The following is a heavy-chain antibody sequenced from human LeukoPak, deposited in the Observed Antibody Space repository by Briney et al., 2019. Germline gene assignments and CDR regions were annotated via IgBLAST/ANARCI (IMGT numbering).Heavy chain of an antibody. Sequence: GGSLRLSCAASGFTFSSYAMSWVRQAPGKGLECISGFSGSGGSTYYADSVKGRFTISRDNSKNTLYLQMNSLRAEDTAVYYCAKLLYYYDSSQPYWGQGTLVTVSS. V-gene: IGHV3-23*01. CDR2: FSGSGGST. CDR3: AKLLYYYDSSQPY. CDR1: GFTFSSYA. J-gene: IGHJ4*02. D-gene: IGHD3-22*01.